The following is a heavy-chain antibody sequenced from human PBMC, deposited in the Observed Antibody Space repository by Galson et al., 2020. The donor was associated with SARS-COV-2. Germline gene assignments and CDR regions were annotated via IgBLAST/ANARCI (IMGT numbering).Heavy chain of an antibody. Sequence: ASVKVSCKASGYTFTSHGISWVRQAPGQGLEWMGWISTYNGDTYYAPKVQGRITMTTDTSTSTAYMELRSLRSDDTAVYYCARDFWYYASGGEYWCQGTLVTVSS. CDR1: GYTFTSHG. J-gene: IGHJ4*02. V-gene: IGHV1-18*01. D-gene: IGHD3-10*01. CDR3: ARDFWYYASGGEY. CDR2: ISTYNGDT.